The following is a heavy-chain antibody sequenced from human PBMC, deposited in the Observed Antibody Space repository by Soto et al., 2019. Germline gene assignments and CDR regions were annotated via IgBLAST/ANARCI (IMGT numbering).Heavy chain of an antibody. Sequence: GGSLRPSCEASGFIFTTNSMNWVRQVPGKGLQWLSSISSSGTFKSYGDSVKGRFTISRDNAKNSLFLQMNNLSGEDTGLYYCARDPPHGGTSSWDADSWGPGTLVTVSS. CDR3: ARDPPHGGTSSWDADS. V-gene: IGHV3-21*01. D-gene: IGHD2-15*01. J-gene: IGHJ4*02. CDR1: GFIFTTNS. CDR2: ISSSGTFK.